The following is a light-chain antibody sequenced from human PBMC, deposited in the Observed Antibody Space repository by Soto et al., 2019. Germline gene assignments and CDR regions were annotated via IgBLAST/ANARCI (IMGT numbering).Light chain of an antibody. CDR3: QVWDSGAVV. CDR1: DIGSKN. CDR2: WDN. J-gene: IGLJ2*01. Sequence: SYELTQPLSVSVALGQTAKITCGGNDIGSKNVHWYQQKPGQAPVLVIYWDNNRPSGIPERFSGSNSGNTATLTISRAHAGDEADYYCQVWDSGAVVFGGGTKLTVL. V-gene: IGLV3-9*01.